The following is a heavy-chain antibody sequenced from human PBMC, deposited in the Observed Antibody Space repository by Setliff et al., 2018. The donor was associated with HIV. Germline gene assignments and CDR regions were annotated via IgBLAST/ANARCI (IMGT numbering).Heavy chain of an antibody. V-gene: IGHV3-23*01. Sequence: SLRLSCAASGFTFSSYAMSWVRQAPGSGLEWVSGITANDGNSYYADSVKGRFTISKDISKNTLYLQMNSLRAEDTAVYYCARDWVDTAMADDYWGQGTLVTVSS. CDR2: ITANDGNS. D-gene: IGHD5-18*01. J-gene: IGHJ4*02. CDR3: ARDWVDTAMADDY. CDR1: GFTFSSYA.